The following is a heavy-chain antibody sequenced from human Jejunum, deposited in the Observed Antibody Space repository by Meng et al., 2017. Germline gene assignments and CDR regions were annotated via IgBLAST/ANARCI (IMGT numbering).Heavy chain of an antibody. D-gene: IGHD3-10*01. Sequence: KVSCKGSGYSFTNYWVGWVRQRPGKGLEWMGIISPSESDVRYSPSFQGQVTISADKSISTAHLHWSSLKASDIAMYYCARVKTIRDPFDYWGQGTLVTVSS. V-gene: IGHV5-51*01. J-gene: IGHJ4*02. CDR2: ISPSESDV. CDR3: ARVKTIRDPFDY. CDR1: GYSFTNYW.